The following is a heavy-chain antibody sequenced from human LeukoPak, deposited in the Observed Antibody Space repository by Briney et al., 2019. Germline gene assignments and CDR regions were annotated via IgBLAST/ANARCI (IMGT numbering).Heavy chain of an antibody. V-gene: IGHV3-11*01. CDR3: ARARPLYNTSGYYLYAAFDI. CDR2: ISTSGSTI. J-gene: IGHJ3*02. D-gene: IGHD3-22*01. CDR1: GFIFSDYH. Sequence: GGSLRLSCAASGFIFSDYHMSWIRQAPGKGLEWVSYISTSGSTITYADSVRGRFTFSRDNAKNSLYLQMNSLSAADTAVYYCARARPLYNTSGYYLYAAFDIWGQGTKVTVSS.